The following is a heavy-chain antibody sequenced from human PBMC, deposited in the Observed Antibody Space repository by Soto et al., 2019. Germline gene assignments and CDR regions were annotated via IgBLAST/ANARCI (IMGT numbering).Heavy chain of an antibody. J-gene: IGHJ6*02. V-gene: IGHV5-51*01. D-gene: IGHD3-9*01. CDR2: IYPGDSDT. CDR3: ARTYYDILTGLYLDRYGMDV. CDR1: GYSFTSYW. Sequence: PGESLKISCKGSGYSFTSYWIGWVRQMPGKGLEWMGIIYPGDSDTRYSPSFQGQVTISADKSISTAYLQWSSLKASDTAMYYCARTYYDILTGLYLDRYGMDVWGQGTTVTVSS.